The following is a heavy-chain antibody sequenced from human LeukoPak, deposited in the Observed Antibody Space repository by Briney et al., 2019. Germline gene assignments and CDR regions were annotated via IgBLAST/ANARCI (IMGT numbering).Heavy chain of an antibody. J-gene: IGHJ6*02. CDR2: ISRTSGTI. CDR1: GFTFDSYS. CDR3: AREYYYSYYGMDV. V-gene: IGHV3-48*02. Sequence: PGGSLRLSCAASGFTFDSYSMNWVRQAPGKGLEWVSYISRTSGTIYYADSVKGRFTISRDNAKNSLYLQMNSLRDEDTAVYYCAREYYYSYYGMDVWGQGTTVTVSS.